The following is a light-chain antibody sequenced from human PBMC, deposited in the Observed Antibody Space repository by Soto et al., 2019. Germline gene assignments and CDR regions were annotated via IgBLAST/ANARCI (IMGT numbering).Light chain of an antibody. J-gene: IGKJ4*01. V-gene: IGKV4-1*01. CDR3: QHYYSAPLT. CDR1: QSVLYSSNNKNY. Sequence: DIVMTQSPDSLAVSLGERATINCKSSQSVLYSSNNKNYLAWYQQKPRQPPKLLISWASTRESGVPARFIGSGSGTNFTLTISSLQAEYVAVYYCQHYYSAPLTFGGGTKVEIK. CDR2: WAS.